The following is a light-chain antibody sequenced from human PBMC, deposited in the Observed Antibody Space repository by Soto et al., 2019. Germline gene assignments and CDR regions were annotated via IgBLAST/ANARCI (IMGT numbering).Light chain of an antibody. Sequence: SPPTQPPSASGTPGQRVTISCSGSSSHIGSNTVNWYQQLPGTAPKLLIYSNNQRPSGVPDRFSGSKSGTSASLAISGLQSEDEADYYCAAWDDSLNGHVFGTGTKVTVL. J-gene: IGLJ1*01. CDR1: SSHIGSNT. CDR2: SNN. CDR3: AAWDDSLNGHV. V-gene: IGLV1-44*01.